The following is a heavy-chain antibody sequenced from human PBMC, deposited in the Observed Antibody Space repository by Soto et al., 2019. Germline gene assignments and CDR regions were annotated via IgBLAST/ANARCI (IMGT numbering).Heavy chain of an antibody. CDR3: ARDSGAKLSSS. J-gene: IGHJ4*02. CDR2: IVPIYRTA. D-gene: IGHD6-13*01. CDR1: GGTFSSHR. V-gene: IGHV1-69*01. Sequence: QVQLVQSGAEMRRPGSSVNVSCKASGGTFSSHRINWVRQAPGQGLEWVGGIVPIYRTADYAQKFQGRVTITADESARTAYMELRGLKSQDTAVYYCARDSGAKLSSSWGQGTLVTVSS.